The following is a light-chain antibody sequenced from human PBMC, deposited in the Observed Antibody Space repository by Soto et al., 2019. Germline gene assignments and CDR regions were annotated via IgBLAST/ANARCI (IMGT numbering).Light chain of an antibody. CDR2: GAS. J-gene: IGKJ2*01. V-gene: IGKV3-15*01. CDR1: QSVSSN. CDR3: QQYNNWPPYT. Sequence: EIVMTQSPATLSVSPGERATLSCRASQSVSSNFAWYQQKPGQAPMLLIYGASTSATGIPARFSGSGSGTESTLTISSLQSEDFAVYYCQQYNNWPPYTFGQGTKLEIK.